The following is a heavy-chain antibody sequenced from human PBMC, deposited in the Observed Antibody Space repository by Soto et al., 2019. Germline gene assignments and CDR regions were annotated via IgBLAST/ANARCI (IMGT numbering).Heavy chain of an antibody. CDR3: ARDVAHGYTENV. V-gene: IGHV4-30-4*01. Sequence: QVQLQESGPGLVKPSQTLSLACTVSGGSVGSGEHYYSWIRQPPGKGLEWIGYIYDSGIANYTPSSKGRVIMSLDRSNNQDSLKLRSVTAADTAVYFCARDVAHGYTENVWGQGTMVTVSS. D-gene: IGHD5-18*01. CDR2: IYDSGIA. CDR1: GGSVGSGEHY. J-gene: IGHJ3*01.